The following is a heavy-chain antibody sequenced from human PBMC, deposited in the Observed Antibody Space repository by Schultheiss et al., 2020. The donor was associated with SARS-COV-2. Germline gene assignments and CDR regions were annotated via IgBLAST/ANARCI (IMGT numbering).Heavy chain of an antibody. D-gene: IGHD3-10*01. J-gene: IGHJ6*02. Sequence: LSLTCAVYGGSFSGYYWSWIRQAPGKGLEWVSYISSSSSTIYYADSVKGRFTISRDNSKNTLYLQMNSLRAEDTAVYYCAKWANYYGSGKYGMDVWGQGTTVTVSS. CDR1: GGSFSGYY. CDR2: ISSSSSTI. V-gene: IGHV3-11*04. CDR3: AKWANYYGSGKYGMDV.